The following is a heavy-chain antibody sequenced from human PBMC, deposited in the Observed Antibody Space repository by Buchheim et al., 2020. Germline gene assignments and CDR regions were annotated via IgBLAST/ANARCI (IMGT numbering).Heavy chain of an antibody. V-gene: IGHV3-30-3*01. D-gene: IGHD6-19*01. Sequence: QVQLVESGGGVVQPGRSLRLSCAASGFTFSSYAMHWVRQAPGKGLEWVAVISYDGSNKYYADSVKGRFTISREHSKNTLYLQMNSLRAEDTAVYYCARDYSYSSGPYYYYYGMDVWGQGTT. CDR1: GFTFSSYA. J-gene: IGHJ6*02. CDR2: ISYDGSNK. CDR3: ARDYSYSSGPYYYYYGMDV.